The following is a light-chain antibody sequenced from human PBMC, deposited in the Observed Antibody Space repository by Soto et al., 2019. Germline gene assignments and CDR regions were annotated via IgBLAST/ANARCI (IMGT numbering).Light chain of an antibody. CDR3: SSYAGSNNLGV. CDR2: EVS. CDR1: SSDVVGYNY. Sequence: QSALTQPPSASGSPGQSVTISCTGTSSDVVGYNYVSWYQQHPGKAPKLMIYEVSKRPSGVPDRFSGSKSGNTASLTVSGLQAEDEADYYCSSYAGSNNLGVFGTGTKVTVL. J-gene: IGLJ1*01. V-gene: IGLV2-8*01.